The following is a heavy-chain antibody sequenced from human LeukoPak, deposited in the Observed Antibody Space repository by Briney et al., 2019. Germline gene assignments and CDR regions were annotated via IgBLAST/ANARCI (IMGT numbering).Heavy chain of an antibody. J-gene: IGHJ4*02. CDR3: ARHWSWSEDFDY. CDR2: IYYSGST. CDR1: GGSISSYY. D-gene: IGHD1-1*01. V-gene: IGHV4-59*08. Sequence: KPSETLSLTCTVSGGSISSYYWSWIRQPPGKGLEWIGYIYYSGSTNYNPSLKSRVTISVDTSKNQFSLKLSSVTAADTAVYYCARHWSWSEDFDYWGQGTLVTVSS.